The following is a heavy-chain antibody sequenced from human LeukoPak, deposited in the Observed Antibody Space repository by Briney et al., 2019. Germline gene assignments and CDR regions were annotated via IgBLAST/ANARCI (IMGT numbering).Heavy chain of an antibody. J-gene: IGHJ6*02. CDR1: GGTFSSYA. D-gene: IGHD2-15*01. CDR2: IIPILGIA. Sequence: SVKVSCKASGGTFSSYAIGWVRQAPGQGLEWMGRIIPILGIANYAQKFQGRVTITADKSTSTAYMELSSLRSEDTAVYYCARGPEDPTHYYYYGMDVWGQGTTVTVSS. CDR3: ARGPEDPTHYYYYGMDV. V-gene: IGHV1-69*04.